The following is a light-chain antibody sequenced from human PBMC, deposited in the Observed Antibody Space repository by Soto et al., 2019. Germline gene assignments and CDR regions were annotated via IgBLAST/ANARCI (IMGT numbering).Light chain of an antibody. J-gene: IGKJ4*01. CDR1: RGISNW. V-gene: IGKV1-12*01. CDR2: AAS. CDR3: LQADSCPLT. Sequence: DIQLTQSPYSVSASVGDRVTITCRASRGISNWLAWYQQKPGKAPRLLIFAASSLHSGVPSRFSGSGSGTDFTLTISSLQPEDFATGFCLQADSCPLTFGGGTKVEIK.